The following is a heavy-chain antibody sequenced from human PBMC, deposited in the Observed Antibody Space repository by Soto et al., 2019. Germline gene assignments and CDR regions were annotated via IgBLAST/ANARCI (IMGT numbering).Heavy chain of an antibody. CDR2: IIPICGTA. CDR1: GGTFVSYA. CDR3: ARDSSADAFDI. V-gene: IGHV1-69*06. Sequence: ASVKVCCKASGGTFVSYAIIWVRQATGQGLEWMGGIIPICGTANDAQKFQGRVTITADKSTSTAYMELSSLRSEDTAVYYCARDSSADAFDIWGQGTMVTVSS. D-gene: IGHD6-6*01. J-gene: IGHJ3*02.